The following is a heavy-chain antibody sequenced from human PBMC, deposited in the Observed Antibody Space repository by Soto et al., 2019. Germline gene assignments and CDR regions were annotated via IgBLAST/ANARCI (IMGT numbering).Heavy chain of an antibody. CDR3: AGGTDGKKVAY. V-gene: IGHV4-61*03. J-gene: IGHJ4*02. D-gene: IGHD5-12*01. CDR2: FYYTGST. Sequence: QVQLQESGPGLVKSSETLSLTCTVSGGSVSSEHYYWNWIRQPPGKGLEWIGYFYYTGSTNYNPSLESXLTSSXXMSKNHFSLKLSSVTAADTAVYYCAGGTDGKKVAYWGQGTLVTVSS. CDR1: GGSVSSEHYY.